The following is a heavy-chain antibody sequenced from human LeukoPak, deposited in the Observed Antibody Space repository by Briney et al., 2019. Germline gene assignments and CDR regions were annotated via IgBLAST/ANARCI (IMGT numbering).Heavy chain of an antibody. V-gene: IGHV4-61*02. CDR2: IYTSGNT. CDR1: GGSISSGVYY. D-gene: IGHD1-26*01. Sequence: SETLSLTCTVSGGSISSGVYYWRWIRQPAGKGLEWIGRIYTSGNTNYNPSLKSRVTISVDTSKNQFSMRLSSVTAADTAVYYCASSEWELRGMAIDYWGQGTLVTVSS. J-gene: IGHJ4*02. CDR3: ASSEWELRGMAIDY.